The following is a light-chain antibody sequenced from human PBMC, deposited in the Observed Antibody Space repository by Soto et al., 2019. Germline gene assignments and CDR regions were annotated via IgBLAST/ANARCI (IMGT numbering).Light chain of an antibody. Sequence: DIVVTQSPDSLAVSLGERATITCKSSQSLLSRFNNDNLLAWHQLRPGQPPRTLIYWASTRAPGVPDRFSGSGSGTEFTLAISNLQAEDVAISYCEQHHTTPKTFGQGTRVEIK. CDR2: WAS. J-gene: IGKJ1*01. V-gene: IGKV4-1*01. CDR1: QSLLSRFNNDNL. CDR3: EQHHTTPKT.